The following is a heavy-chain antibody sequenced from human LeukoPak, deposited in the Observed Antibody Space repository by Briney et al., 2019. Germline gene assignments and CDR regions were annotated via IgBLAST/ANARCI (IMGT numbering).Heavy chain of an antibody. J-gene: IGHJ4*02. CDR3: ARDRAGFFDD. Sequence: SETLSLTCTVSGGSISAYFWGWIRQPAGKGLEWVGHIYSSGSTIYNPSLKSRVTMSVDTSKNLFSLKLTSVTAADTAVYYCARDRAGFFDDWGQGTLVTVSS. CDR2: IYSSGST. V-gene: IGHV4-4*07. D-gene: IGHD6-13*01. CDR1: GGSISAYF.